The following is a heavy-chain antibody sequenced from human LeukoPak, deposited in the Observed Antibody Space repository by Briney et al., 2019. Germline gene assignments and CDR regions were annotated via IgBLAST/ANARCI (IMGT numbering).Heavy chain of an antibody. CDR2: ISSSGSTI. CDR1: GFTFSDYY. V-gene: IGHV3-11*04. Sequence: PGGSLRLSCAASGFTFSDYYMSWIRRAPGKGLEWVSYISSSGSTIYYADSVKGRFTISRDNAKNSLYLQMNSLRAEDTAVYYCARGRRDGYNAPFDYWGQGTLVTVSS. D-gene: IGHD5-24*01. CDR3: ARGRRDGYNAPFDY. J-gene: IGHJ4*02.